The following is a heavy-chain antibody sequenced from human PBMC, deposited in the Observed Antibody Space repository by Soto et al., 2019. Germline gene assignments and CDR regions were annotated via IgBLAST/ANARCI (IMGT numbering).Heavy chain of an antibody. CDR1: GGTVASSHW. V-gene: IGHV4-4*02. CDR3: AREIVTAGGNNYFDP. J-gene: IGHJ5*02. Sequence: PSETLSLTCGVSGGTVASSHWWSWVRQSPSRGLEWIGNVYHTRDTNFNPSLQSRVTFSVDKSNNQFSLRLTSLTAADTAVYFCAREIVTAGGNNYFDPWGPGTLVTVA. CDR2: VYHTRDT. D-gene: IGHD2-21*02.